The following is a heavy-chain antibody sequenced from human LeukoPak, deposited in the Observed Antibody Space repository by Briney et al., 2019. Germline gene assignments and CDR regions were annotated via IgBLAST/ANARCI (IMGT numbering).Heavy chain of an antibody. CDR3: ARTTYYYDSRRDNWFDP. CDR2: IYTSGST. J-gene: IGHJ5*02. D-gene: IGHD3-22*01. CDR1: GGSISSSRYY. V-gene: IGHV4-61*05. Sequence: SETLSLTCTVSGGSISSSRYYWGWIRQPPGKELEWIGRIYTSGSTNYNPSLKSRVTRSVDTSKNQFSLKLSSVTAADTAVYYCARTTYYYDSRRDNWFDPWGQGTLVTVSS.